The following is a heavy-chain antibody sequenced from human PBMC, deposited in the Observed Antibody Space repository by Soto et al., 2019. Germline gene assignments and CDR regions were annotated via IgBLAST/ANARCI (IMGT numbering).Heavy chain of an antibody. CDR3: ARLDTTHSIAAALYYMDV. Sequence: PGESLKISCKGSGYSFISYWIVWVRQMTGKGLEWMGIIYPGDSDTRYSPSFQGQVTISADKSISTAYLQWSSLKASDTAMYYCARLDTTHSIAAALYYMDVWGKGTTVTVSS. CDR2: IYPGDSDT. J-gene: IGHJ6*03. V-gene: IGHV5-51*01. CDR1: GYSFISYW. D-gene: IGHD6-6*01.